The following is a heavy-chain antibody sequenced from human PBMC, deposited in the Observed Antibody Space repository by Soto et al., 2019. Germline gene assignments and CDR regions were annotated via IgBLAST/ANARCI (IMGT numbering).Heavy chain of an antibody. CDR3: TTGYYYDSSGYPFDY. V-gene: IGHV3-15*01. Sequence: GGSLRLSCAASGFTFSNAWMSWVRQAPGKGLEWVGRIKSKTDGGTTDYAAPVKGRFTIPRDDSKNTLYLQMNSLKTEDTAVYYCTTGYYYDSSGYPFDYWGQGTLVTVSS. CDR2: IKSKTDGGTT. J-gene: IGHJ4*02. D-gene: IGHD3-22*01. CDR1: GFTFSNAW.